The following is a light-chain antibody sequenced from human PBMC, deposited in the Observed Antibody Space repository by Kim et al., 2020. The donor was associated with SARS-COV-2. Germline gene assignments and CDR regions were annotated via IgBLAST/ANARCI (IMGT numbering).Light chain of an antibody. CDR1: QRINNT. CDR2: GAS. J-gene: IGKJ4*02. CDR3: QQYYLWPRT. Sequence: VSPGEGVTLSCRASQRINNTLAWYHQKPGQAPRLVIYGASTRATGIPARFSGSGSGTEFTLTISSLQPEDSAVYYCQQYYLWPRTFGVGTKVDIK. V-gene: IGKV3-15*01.